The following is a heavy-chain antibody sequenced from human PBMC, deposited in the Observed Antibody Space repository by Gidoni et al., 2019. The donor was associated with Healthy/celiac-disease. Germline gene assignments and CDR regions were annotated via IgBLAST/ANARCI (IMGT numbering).Heavy chain of an antibody. CDR3: AVVVCGIAVAGRGSYCTEPVAFDI. J-gene: IGHJ3*02. CDR1: GGTFSSYA. D-gene: IGHD6-19*01. CDR2: MIPIFGTA. V-gene: IGHV1-69*01. Sequence: QVQLVQSGAEVKKPGSSVRVSCRASGGTFSSYAISWVRQAPGQGLEWMGGMIPIFGTANYAQKFQGRVTITADESTSTAYMELSSLRSEDTAVYYCAVVVCGIAVAGRGSYCTEPVAFDIWGQGTMVTVSS.